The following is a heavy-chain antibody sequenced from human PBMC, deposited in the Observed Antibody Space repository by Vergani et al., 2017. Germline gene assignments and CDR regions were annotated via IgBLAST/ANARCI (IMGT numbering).Heavy chain of an antibody. CDR1: GGTFSSYT. CDR3: ARGTAIAAAGTPQVYYYGMDV. Sequence: QVQLVQSGAEVKKPGSSVKVSCKASGGTFSSYTISWVRQAPGQGLEWMGRIIPILGIANYAQKFQVRVTITADKSTSTAYMELSSLRSEDTAVYYCARGTAIAAAGTPQVYYYGMDVWGKGTTVTVSS. D-gene: IGHD6-13*01. CDR2: IIPILGIA. J-gene: IGHJ6*04. V-gene: IGHV1-69*02.